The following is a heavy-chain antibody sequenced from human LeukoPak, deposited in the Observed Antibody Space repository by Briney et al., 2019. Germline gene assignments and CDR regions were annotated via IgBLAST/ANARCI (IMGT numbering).Heavy chain of an antibody. CDR1: GFTFDDYA. D-gene: IGHD6-13*01. CDR2: ISWNSGSI. J-gene: IGHJ3*02. V-gene: IGHV3-9*03. CDR3: AKSRYSSSWHDAFDI. Sequence: GGSLRLSCAASGFTFDDYAMHWLRQAPGKGLEWVSGISWNSGSIGYADSVKGRFTISRDNAKNSLYLQMNSLRAEDMALYYCAKSRYSSSWHDAFDIWGQGTMVTVSS.